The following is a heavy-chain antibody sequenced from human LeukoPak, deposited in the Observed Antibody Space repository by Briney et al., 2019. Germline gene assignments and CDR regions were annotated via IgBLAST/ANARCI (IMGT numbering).Heavy chain of an antibody. V-gene: IGHV3-30*04. CDR3: ARVDY. CDR2: ISYDGSNK. CDR1: GFTFSSYA. Sequence: GGSLRLSCAASGFTFSSYAMHWVRQAPGKGLEWVAVISYDGSNKYYADSVKGRFTISRDNSKNTLYLQMNSLRAEDTAVYYCARVDYWGQGTLVTVSS. J-gene: IGHJ4*02.